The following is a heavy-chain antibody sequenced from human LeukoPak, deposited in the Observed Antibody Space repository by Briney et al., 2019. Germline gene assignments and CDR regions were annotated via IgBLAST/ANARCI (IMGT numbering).Heavy chain of an antibody. D-gene: IGHD1-20*01. CDR2: ISYDGSNK. Sequence: GGSLRLSCAASGFTFSSYAMHWVRQAPGKGLEWVAVISYDGSNKYYADSVKGRFTISRDNAKNSLYLQMNSLRAEDTAVYYCARDNWNDYWGQGTLVSVSS. V-gene: IGHV3-30-3*01. J-gene: IGHJ4*02. CDR3: ARDNWNDY. CDR1: GFTFSSYA.